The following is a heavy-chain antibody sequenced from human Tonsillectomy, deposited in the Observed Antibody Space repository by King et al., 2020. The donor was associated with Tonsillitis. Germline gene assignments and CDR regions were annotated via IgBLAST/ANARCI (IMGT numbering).Heavy chain of an antibody. Sequence: VQLVESGAEVKKPGASVKVSCKASGYTFTSYGISWVRQAPGQGLEWMGWISAYNGNTNYAQKLQGRVTMTTDTSTSTAYMELRSLRSDDTAVYYCARDREASGSGYYYYYGMDVWGQGTTVTVSS. CDR3: ARDREASGSGYYYYYGMDV. CDR2: ISAYNGNT. V-gene: IGHV1-18*01. CDR1: GYTFTSYG. D-gene: IGHD3-10*01. J-gene: IGHJ6*02.